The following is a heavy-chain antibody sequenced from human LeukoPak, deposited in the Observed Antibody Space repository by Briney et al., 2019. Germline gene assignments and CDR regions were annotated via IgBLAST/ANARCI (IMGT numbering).Heavy chain of an antibody. D-gene: IGHD5-24*01. V-gene: IGHV1-69*06. CDR3: ARDGLAYGYTHFDY. J-gene: IGHJ4*02. CDR2: IIPIFGTA. CDR1: GGTFSSYA. Sequence: ASVKVSCKASGGTFSSYAISWVRQAPGQGLEWMGGIIPIFGTANYAQKFQGRVTITADKSTSTAYMELSSLRSEDTAVYYCARDGLAYGYTHFDYWGQGTLVTVSS.